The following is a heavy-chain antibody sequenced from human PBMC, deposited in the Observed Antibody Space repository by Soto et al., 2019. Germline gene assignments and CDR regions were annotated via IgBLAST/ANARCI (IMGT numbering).Heavy chain of an antibody. CDR2: TYYRTKWYN. CDR3: ARERRAAAGTFWFDP. V-gene: IGHV6-1*01. CDR1: GDSVSSNSAA. J-gene: IGHJ5*02. D-gene: IGHD6-13*01. Sequence: SQTPSLTCAISGDSVSSNSAAWNWIRQSPPRGREWLGRTYYRTKWYNDYAVSVKSRITINPDTSKNQSSLQLNSVTPEDTAVDYCARERRAAAGTFWFDPWGQGTLVTVSS.